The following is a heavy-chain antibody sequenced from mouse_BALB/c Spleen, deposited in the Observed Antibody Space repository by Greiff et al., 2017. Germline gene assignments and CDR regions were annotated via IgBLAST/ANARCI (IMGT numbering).Heavy chain of an antibody. CDR1: GYTFTSYV. Sequence: VQLKQSGPELVKPGASVKMSCKASGYTFTSYVMHWVKQKPGQGLEWIGYINPYNDGTKYNEKFKGKATLTSDKSSSTAYMELSSLTSEDSAVYYCARDLLEDYFDYWGQGTTLTVSS. CDR3: ARDLLEDYFDY. D-gene: IGHD2-1*01. V-gene: IGHV1-14*01. J-gene: IGHJ2*01. CDR2: INPYNDGT.